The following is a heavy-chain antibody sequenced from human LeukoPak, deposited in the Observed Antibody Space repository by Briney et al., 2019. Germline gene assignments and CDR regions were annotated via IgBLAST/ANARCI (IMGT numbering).Heavy chain of an antibody. D-gene: IGHD5-12*01. CDR2: INHSGST. V-gene: IGHV4-34*01. CDR3: ARVSVGRRLGFDY. CDR1: GGSFSGYY. J-gene: IGHJ4*02. Sequence: SETLSLTCAVYGGSFSGYYWSWIRQPPGKGLEWIGEINHSGSTNHNPSLKSRVTISVDTSKNQFSLKLSSVTAADTAVYYCARVSVGRRLGFDYWGQGTLVTVSS.